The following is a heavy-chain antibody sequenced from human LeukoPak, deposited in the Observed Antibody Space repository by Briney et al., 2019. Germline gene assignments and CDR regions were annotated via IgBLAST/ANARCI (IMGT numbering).Heavy chain of an antibody. CDR3: ARSVGWSYELDP. Sequence: SETLSLTCAVSGYPINNAYYWVWIRQPPGKGLEWIGYIYSSGSTGYNPSLGGRVTISLDMSKNQFSLRLTSVTAADTAMYYCARSVGWSYELDPWGQGTLVTVSS. CDR1: GYPINNAYY. J-gene: IGHJ5*02. V-gene: IGHV4-38-2*01. CDR2: IYSSGST. D-gene: IGHD6-19*01.